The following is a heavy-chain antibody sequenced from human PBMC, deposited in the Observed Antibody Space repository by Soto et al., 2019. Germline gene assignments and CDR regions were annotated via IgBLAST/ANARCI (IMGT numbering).Heavy chain of an antibody. CDR3: AKVVVYYDFWSGCPY. Sequence: EVQLLESGGGLVQPGGSLRPSCAASGFTFSSYAMSWVRQAPGKGLEWVSAISGSGGSTYYADSVKGRFTISRDNSKNTLYLQMNSLRAEDTAVYYCAKVVVYYDFWSGCPYWGQGTLVTVSS. CDR2: ISGSGGST. V-gene: IGHV3-23*01. D-gene: IGHD3-3*01. J-gene: IGHJ4*02. CDR1: GFTFSSYA.